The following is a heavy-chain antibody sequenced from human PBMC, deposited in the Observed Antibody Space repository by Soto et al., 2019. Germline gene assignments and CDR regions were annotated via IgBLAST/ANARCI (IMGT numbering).Heavy chain of an antibody. D-gene: IGHD3-10*01. CDR1: GYSISSGYY. Sequence: SETLSLTCAVSGYSISSGYYWGWIRQPPGKGLEWIGSIYHSGSTYYNPSLKSRVTISVDTSKNQFSLKLSSVTAADTAVYYCARHMVRGFSWLDPWGPGTILTVYS. V-gene: IGHV4-38-2*01. CDR2: IYHSGST. J-gene: IGHJ5*02. CDR3: ARHMVRGFSWLDP.